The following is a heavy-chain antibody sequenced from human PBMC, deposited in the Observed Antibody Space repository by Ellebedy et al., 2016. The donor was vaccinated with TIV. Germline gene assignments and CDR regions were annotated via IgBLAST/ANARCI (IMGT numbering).Heavy chain of an antibody. D-gene: IGHD3-22*01. CDR3: AKALYDSSGSTRGWYFDL. CDR2: IRYDGSNK. CDR1: GFTFSSYG. J-gene: IGHJ2*01. V-gene: IGHV3-30*02. Sequence: GESLKISCAASGFTFSSYGMHWVRQAPGKGLEWVAFIRYDGSNKYYADSVKGRFTISRDNSKNTLYLQMNSLRAEDTAVYYCAKALYDSSGSTRGWYFDLWGRGTLVTVSS.